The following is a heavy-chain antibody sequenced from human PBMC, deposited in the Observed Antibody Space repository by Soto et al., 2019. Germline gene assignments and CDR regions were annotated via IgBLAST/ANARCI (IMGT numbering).Heavy chain of an antibody. CDR1: GFTFRNYA. CDR3: EGGFIYGDSLDY. Sequence: HPGGSLRLSCAASGFTFRNYAMSWARQAPGKGLEWVSAISGSGGTTHYADSVKGRFTISRDNSKNTLYLQMNSLRVEDTAVYYCEGGFIYGDSLDYWGEGTLVTVSS. V-gene: IGHV3-23*01. J-gene: IGHJ4*02. D-gene: IGHD4-17*01. CDR2: ISGSGGTT.